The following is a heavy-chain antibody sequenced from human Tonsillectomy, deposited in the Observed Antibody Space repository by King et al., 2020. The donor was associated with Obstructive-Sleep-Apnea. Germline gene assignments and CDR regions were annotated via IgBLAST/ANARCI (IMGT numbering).Heavy chain of an antibody. D-gene: IGHD4-11*01. CDR1: GLTFISYW. J-gene: IGHJ4*02. CDR2: IKQDGSEK. Sequence: VQLVESGGGLVQPGGSLRLSCAASGLTFISYWMSWVRQAPGKGLEWVANIKQDGSEKYYVDSVKGRFTISRDNAKNSLYLQMNSLRAEDTAVYYCARKAGGDSNYVPFDYWGQGTLVTVSS. CDR3: ARKAGGDSNYVPFDY. V-gene: IGHV3-7*03.